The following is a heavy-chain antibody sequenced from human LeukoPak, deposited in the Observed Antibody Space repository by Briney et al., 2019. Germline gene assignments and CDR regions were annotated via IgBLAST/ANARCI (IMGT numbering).Heavy chain of an antibody. CDR2: IYSSWST. CDR1: GDSISSYY. Sequence: NPSETLSLTCSVSGDSISSYYWSWIRQPPGKGLEWMRYIYSSWSTKYNPSLKSRVTISIDTSRNQFSLTVHSVTAADTAMYYCARHPRSCSGGGTCYSWFDASGQGTLVTVSS. CDR3: ARHPRSCSGGGTCYSWFDA. J-gene: IGHJ5*02. V-gene: IGHV4-59*08. D-gene: IGHD2-15*01.